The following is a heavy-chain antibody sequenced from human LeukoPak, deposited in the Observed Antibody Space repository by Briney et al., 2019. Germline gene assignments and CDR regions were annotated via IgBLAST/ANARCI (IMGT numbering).Heavy chain of an antibody. CDR2: IYHSGST. D-gene: IGHD3-10*01. Sequence: PSETLSLTCTVSGYSISSGYYWGWIRQPPGKGLEWIGSIYHSGSTYYNPSLKSRVTISVDTSKNQFSLKLSSVTAADTAVYYCARDGGGSARYYYYYYGMDVWGQGTLVTVSS. CDR3: ARDGGGSARYYYYYYGMDV. V-gene: IGHV4-38-2*02. J-gene: IGHJ6*02. CDR1: GYSISSGYY.